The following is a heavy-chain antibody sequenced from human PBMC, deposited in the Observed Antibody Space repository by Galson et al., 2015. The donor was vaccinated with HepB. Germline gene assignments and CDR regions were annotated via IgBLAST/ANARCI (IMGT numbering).Heavy chain of an antibody. J-gene: IGHJ4*02. Sequence: VKVSCKASGYTFTTYYMFWVRQAPGQGLEWMGMINPSGGSTSYSQKFQGTVTMTRDTSTSTVYLELSSLRSEDTAAYYCARYSSTVAFDYWGQGTLVTVSS. CDR2: INPSGGST. CDR1: GYTFTTYY. V-gene: IGHV1-46*01. CDR3: ARYSSTVAFDY. D-gene: IGHD2-2*01.